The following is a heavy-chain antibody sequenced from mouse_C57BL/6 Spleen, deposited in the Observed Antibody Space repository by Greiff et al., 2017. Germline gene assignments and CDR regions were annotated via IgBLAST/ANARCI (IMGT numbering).Heavy chain of an antibody. Sequence: VQLKESGPGLVKPSQSLSLTCSVTGYSITSGYYWNWIRQFPGNKLEWMGYISYDGSNNSNPSLKNRISITRDTSKNQFFLKLNPVTTEDTATYYCARDHYYGSSSSFAYWGQGTLVTVSA. D-gene: IGHD1-1*01. J-gene: IGHJ3*01. CDR3: ARDHYYGSSSSFAY. CDR1: GYSITSGYY. CDR2: ISYDGSN. V-gene: IGHV3-6*01.